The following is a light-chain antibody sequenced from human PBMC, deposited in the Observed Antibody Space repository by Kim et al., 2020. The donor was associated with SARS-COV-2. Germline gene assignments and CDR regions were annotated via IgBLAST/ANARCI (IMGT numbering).Light chain of an antibody. Sequence: SSIISCTGTSSDVDDYNYGAWYQQHPGKAPKLMMYEVTKRPSGVSYRFSGSKSGNTASLTISGLQAEDEADYYCSSYTSSSGLMVFGGGTQLTVL. CDR2: EVT. J-gene: IGLJ3*02. V-gene: IGLV2-14*01. CDR3: SSYTSSSGLMV. CDR1: SSDVDDYNY.